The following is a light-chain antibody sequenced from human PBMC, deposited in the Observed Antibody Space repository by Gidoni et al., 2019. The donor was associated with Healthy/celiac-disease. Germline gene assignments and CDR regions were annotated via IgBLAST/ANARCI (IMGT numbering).Light chain of an antibody. V-gene: IGKV3-20*01. CDR2: GAS. CDR1: QSVSSNY. Sequence: IVLTQSPGTLSLSPGERATLSCRASQSVSSNYLAWYQQKPGQAPRLLIYGASSRATGIPDRFSGSGSGTDFTLTISRLEPEDFAVYYCQQYSSSPRYTFXQXTKLEIK. J-gene: IGKJ2*01. CDR3: QQYSSSPRYT.